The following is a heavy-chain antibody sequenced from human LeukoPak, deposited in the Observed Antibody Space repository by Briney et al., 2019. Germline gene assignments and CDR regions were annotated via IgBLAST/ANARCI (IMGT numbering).Heavy chain of an antibody. D-gene: IGHD6-25*01. Sequence: SETLSLTCTVSGVSVSSYYWRWIRQPPGKGLVWIGYIYYSGRNNYNTSLKSRVTISVDTSKNQFSLKLSSVTAADTAVYYCARDPSGGMAVWGQGTTVTVSS. CDR3: ARDPSGGMAV. V-gene: IGHV4-59*02. CDR1: GVSVSSYY. J-gene: IGHJ6*02. CDR2: IYYSGRN.